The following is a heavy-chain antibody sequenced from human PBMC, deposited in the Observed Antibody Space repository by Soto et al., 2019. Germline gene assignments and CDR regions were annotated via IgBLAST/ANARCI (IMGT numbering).Heavy chain of an antibody. V-gene: IGHV6-1*01. J-gene: IGHJ4*02. CDR2: TYYRSKWYN. CDR3: ARGGGQQLVPVAVAGGIDY. Sequence: SQTLSLTCAISGDSVSSNSAAWNWIRQSPSRGLEWLGRTYYRSKWYNDYAVSVKSRITINPDTSKNQFSLQLSSVTAADTAVYYCARGGGQQLVPVAVAGGIDYWGQGTLVTVSS. D-gene: IGHD6-13*01. CDR1: GDSVSSNSAA.